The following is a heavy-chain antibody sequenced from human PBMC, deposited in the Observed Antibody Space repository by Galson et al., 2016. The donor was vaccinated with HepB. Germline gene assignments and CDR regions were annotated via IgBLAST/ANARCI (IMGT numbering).Heavy chain of an antibody. CDR1: RFTFSRNA. CDR2: ISYDGRDK. Sequence: SLRLSCAASRFTFSRNAMHWVRQAPGKGLDWVAAISYDGRDKYYADSVKGRFTISRDNAKNSLYLQMNSLRVEDTAVYYCGRGLLGTTTFDYWGQGTLVTVSS. V-gene: IGHV3-30-3*01. J-gene: IGHJ4*02. D-gene: IGHD1-14*01. CDR3: GRGLLGTTTFDY.